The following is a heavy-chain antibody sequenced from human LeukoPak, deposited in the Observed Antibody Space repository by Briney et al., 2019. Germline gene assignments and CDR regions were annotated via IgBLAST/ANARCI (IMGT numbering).Heavy chain of an antibody. V-gene: IGHV3-21*01. J-gene: IGHJ4*02. CDR1: GFTFSSYS. D-gene: IGHD6-13*01. Sequence: GGSLRLSCAASGFTFSSYSMNWVRQAPGKGLEWVSSISSSGSYIYYADTVKGRFTISRDNAKNSLYLQMNSLRAEDTAVYYCARDRGSSWPIDYWGQGTLVTVSS. CDR3: ARDRGSSWPIDY. CDR2: ISSSGSYI.